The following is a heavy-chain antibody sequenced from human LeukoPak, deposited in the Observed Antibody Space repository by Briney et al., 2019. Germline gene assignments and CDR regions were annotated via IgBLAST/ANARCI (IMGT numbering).Heavy chain of an antibody. D-gene: IGHD2-15*01. CDR3: AKDKTRYCSGGSCSGGFDP. CDR1: GFTFDDYT. Sequence: PGGSLRLSCAASGFTFDDYTMHWVRQAPGKGLEWVSLISWDGGSTYYADSVKGRFTISRDNSKNSLYLQMNSLRTEDTALYYCAKDKTRYCSGGSCSGGFDPWGQGTLVTVSP. CDR2: ISWDGGST. V-gene: IGHV3-43*01. J-gene: IGHJ5*02.